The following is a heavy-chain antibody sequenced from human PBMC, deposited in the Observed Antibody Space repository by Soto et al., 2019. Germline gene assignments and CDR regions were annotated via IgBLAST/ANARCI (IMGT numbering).Heavy chain of an antibody. CDR3: ARDRDTAMVTEYYYYGMDV. CDR1: GYTFTSYY. CDR2: INPSGGST. J-gene: IGHJ6*02. Sequence: QVQLVQSGAEVKKPGASVKVSCKASGYTFTSYYMHWVRQAPGQGLEWMGIINPSGGSTSYAQKFQGRVTMTRDTSTSTVYMELSSLRSEDTAVYYCARDRDTAMVTEYYYYGMDVWGQGTTVTVSS. D-gene: IGHD5-18*01. V-gene: IGHV1-46*01.